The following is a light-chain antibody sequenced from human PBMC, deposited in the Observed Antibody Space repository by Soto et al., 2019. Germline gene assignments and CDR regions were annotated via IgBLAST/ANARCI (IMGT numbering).Light chain of an antibody. Sequence: QSVLTQPASVSGSPGQSITISCTGTNSDVGGYNYVSWYQQGPGKAPKLMIYEVSYRPSGVSNRFSGSKSGNTASLTISGLQAEDEADYYCSSYTSSSPVVFGGGTQLTVL. V-gene: IGLV2-14*01. CDR3: SSYTSSSPVV. CDR2: EVS. CDR1: NSDVGGYNY. J-gene: IGLJ2*01.